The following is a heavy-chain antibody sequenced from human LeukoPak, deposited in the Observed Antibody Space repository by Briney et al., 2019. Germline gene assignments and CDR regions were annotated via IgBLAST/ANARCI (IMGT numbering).Heavy chain of an antibody. CDR1: GVSIRRYF. J-gene: IGHJ5*02. CDR3: ARNTYCYEDNCDLRGHWFDP. V-gene: IGHV4-4*07. D-gene: IGHD3-16*02. CDR2: IHSNGGF. Sequence: PSDTLSLTCTVSGVSIRRYFWSWIRQPAGKGLEWIGRIHSNGGFTHNPSLKSRVTMETDTYKNEVSLKLTSVTAADTAIYYCARNTYCYEDNCDLRGHWFDPWGQGTLVIVAS.